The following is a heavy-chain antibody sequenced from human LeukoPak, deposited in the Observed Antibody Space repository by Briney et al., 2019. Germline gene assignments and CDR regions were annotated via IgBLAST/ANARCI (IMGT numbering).Heavy chain of an antibody. J-gene: IGHJ4*02. V-gene: IGHV3-13*01. CDR3: ARGPVYYFDY. Sequence: GGSLRLSCSASGFTFRNYDMHWVRQATGKGLEWVSGIGTGGDTHYPGSVKGRFTISRENAKNSLYLQMNSLRAGDTAVYYCARGPVYYFDYWGQGTLVTVSS. CDR1: GFTFRNYD. CDR2: IGTGGDT. D-gene: IGHD1-14*01.